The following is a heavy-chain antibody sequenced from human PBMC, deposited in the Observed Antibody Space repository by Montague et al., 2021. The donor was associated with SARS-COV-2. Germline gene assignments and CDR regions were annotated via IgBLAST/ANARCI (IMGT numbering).Heavy chain of an antibody. CDR1: GGSLSGYY. Sequence: SETLSPTRAVYGGSLSGYYWTWIRQSAGKGLEWIAEINHSGTTNYNFNPSLRSRVTISVDTSKSQLSLKLSSVTVADTGVYYCARWDPQTLTLIGLRGKSASDYWGQGTLVTVSS. CDR3: ARWDPQTLTLIGLRGKSASDY. D-gene: IGHD4-23*01. J-gene: IGHJ4*02. CDR2: INHSGTT. V-gene: IGHV4-34*01.